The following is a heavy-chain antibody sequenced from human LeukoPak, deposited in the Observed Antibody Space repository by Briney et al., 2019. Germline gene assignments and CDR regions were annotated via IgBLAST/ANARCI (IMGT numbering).Heavy chain of an antibody. CDR1: GFTFSSYS. CDR2: ISSSSSYI. J-gene: IGHJ4*02. Sequence: GGSLRLSCAASGFTFSSYSMNWVRQAPGKGLEWVSSISSSSSYIYYADSVKGRFTISRDNAKNTLYLQMNSLRAEDTAVYYCAKDGTLYGSGSYYKALDYWGQGTLVTVSS. CDR3: AKDGTLYGSGSYYKALDY. V-gene: IGHV3-21*01. D-gene: IGHD3-10*01.